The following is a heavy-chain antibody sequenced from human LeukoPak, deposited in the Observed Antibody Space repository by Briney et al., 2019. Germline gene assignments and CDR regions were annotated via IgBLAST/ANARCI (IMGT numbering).Heavy chain of an antibody. CDR2: IISSSSTL. J-gene: IGHJ6*02. Sequence: GRSLRLSCAASGFTFSSYGMHWVRQAPGKGLEWIAYIISSSSTLYYADSVKGRFTISRDNARNLLYLQMNSLRAEDTAVYYCAKDRGYDSTGLGMDAWGQGTTVTVSS. CDR1: GFTFSSYG. V-gene: IGHV3-48*04. CDR3: AKDRGYDSTGLGMDA. D-gene: IGHD3-22*01.